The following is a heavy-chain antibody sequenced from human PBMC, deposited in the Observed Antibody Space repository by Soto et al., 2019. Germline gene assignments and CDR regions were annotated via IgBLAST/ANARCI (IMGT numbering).Heavy chain of an antibody. J-gene: IGHJ5*02. CDR2: INHSGSP. V-gene: IGHV4-34*01. CDR1: GGSFSGYY. CDR3: ARGGDP. Sequence: SETLSLTCAVYGGSFSGYYWSWIRQPPGKGLEWIGEINHSGSPNYNPSLKSRVTISVDKSKNQFSLKLSSVTAADTAAYYCARGGDPWGQGTLVTVSS.